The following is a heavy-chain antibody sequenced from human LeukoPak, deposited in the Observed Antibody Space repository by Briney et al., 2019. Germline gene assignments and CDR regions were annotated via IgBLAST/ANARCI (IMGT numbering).Heavy chain of an antibody. D-gene: IGHD6-6*01. J-gene: IGHJ4*02. Sequence: GGSLRLSCAASGFTVSSNYMSWVRQAPGKGLEWVSVIYSGGSTYYADSVKGRFTISRDNAKNSLYLQRNSLRAEDTAVYYCARELGIAARGKGYWGQGTLVTVSS. CDR1: GFTVSSNY. V-gene: IGHV3-53*01. CDR3: ARELGIAARGKGY. CDR2: IYSGGST.